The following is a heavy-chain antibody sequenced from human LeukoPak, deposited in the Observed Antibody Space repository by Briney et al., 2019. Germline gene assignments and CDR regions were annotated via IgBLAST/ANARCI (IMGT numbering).Heavy chain of an antibody. J-gene: IGHJ4*02. D-gene: IGHD3-10*01. CDR3: AKQQYGSGSYYQPF. CDR1: GGSISSYY. CDR2: IYYSGTT. V-gene: IGHV4-59*01. Sequence: SETLSLTCTVSGGSISSYYWSWIRQPPGKGLEWIGYIYYSGTTNYNPSLKSRVTISVDTSKNQFSLKLSSVTAADTAVYYCAKQQYGSGSYYQPFWGQGTLVTVSS.